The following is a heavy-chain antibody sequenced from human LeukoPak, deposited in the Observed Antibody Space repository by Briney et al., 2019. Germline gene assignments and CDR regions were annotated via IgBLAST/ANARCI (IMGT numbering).Heavy chain of an antibody. CDR1: GFTFNTYW. Sequence: GGSLRLSCVGSGFTFNTYWMNWVRQAPGKGLEWVAVISYDGSNKYYADSVKGRFTISRDNSKNTLYLQMNSLRAEDTAVYYCARSYGNYDFWSGYPGFDYWGQGTLVTVSS. CDR3: ARSYGNYDFWSGYPGFDY. J-gene: IGHJ4*02. CDR2: ISYDGSNK. V-gene: IGHV3-30-3*01. D-gene: IGHD3-3*01.